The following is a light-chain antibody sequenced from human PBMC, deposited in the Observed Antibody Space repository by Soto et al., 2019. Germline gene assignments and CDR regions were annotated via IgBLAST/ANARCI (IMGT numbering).Light chain of an antibody. Sequence: DIQMTQSPSTLSASVGDRVTITCRASQSISTWLAWYHQKPGKAPKLLISSASSLESGVPSRFSGSGSGTEFSLAISSLQPDDFATYYCQQYNYYPYTFGEGNKLEIK. CDR3: QQYNYYPYT. CDR2: SAS. CDR1: QSISTW. J-gene: IGKJ2*01. V-gene: IGKV1-5*01.